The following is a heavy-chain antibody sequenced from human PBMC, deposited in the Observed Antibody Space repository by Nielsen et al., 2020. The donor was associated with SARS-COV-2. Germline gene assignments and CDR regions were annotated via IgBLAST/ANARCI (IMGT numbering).Heavy chain of an antibody. CDR2: ISWNSGSI. Sequence: SLKISCAASGFTFDDYAMHWVRHAPGKGLEWVSGISWNSGSIGYADSVKGRFTISRDNAKNSLYLQMNSLRAEDTALYYCAKGDYYDSSGYLYWGQGTLVTVSS. J-gene: IGHJ4*02. CDR3: AKGDYYDSSGYLY. V-gene: IGHV3-9*01. D-gene: IGHD3-22*01. CDR1: GFTFDDYA.